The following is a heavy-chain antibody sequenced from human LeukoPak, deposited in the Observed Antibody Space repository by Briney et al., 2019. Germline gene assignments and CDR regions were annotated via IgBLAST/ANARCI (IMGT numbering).Heavy chain of an antibody. CDR3: TRGRNSAFDY. Sequence: SQTLSLTCAISGDSVSSSGVAWSWNRQSPSRGLEWLGRTYYASQWSNEYALSVKSRITINPDTSKNQFSLQLNSVTPEDTAVYYCTRGRNSAFDYWGQGTLVTVSS. CDR1: GDSVSSSGVA. V-gene: IGHV6-1*01. D-gene: IGHD1-14*01. J-gene: IGHJ4*02. CDR2: TYYASQWSN.